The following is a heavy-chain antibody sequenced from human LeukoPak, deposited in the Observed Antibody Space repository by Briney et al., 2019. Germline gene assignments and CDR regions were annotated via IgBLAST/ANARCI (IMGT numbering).Heavy chain of an antibody. CDR2: TYYRSKWYI. CDR3: ARSHHYGWDV. Sequence: SQTLSLTCALSGDSVSSNSVGWHWIRQSPSRGLEWLGRTYYRSKWYIDYAVPVKSRITINPDTSKNQFSLQLNSVTPEDTAMYYCARSHHYGWDVWGQGTTVTASS. J-gene: IGHJ6*02. CDR1: GDSVSSNSVG. V-gene: IGHV6-1*01.